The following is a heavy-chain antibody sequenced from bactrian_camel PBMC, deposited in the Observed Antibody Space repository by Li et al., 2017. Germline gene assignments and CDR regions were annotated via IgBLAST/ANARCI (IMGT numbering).Heavy chain of an antibody. V-gene: IGHV3S1*01. Sequence: HVQLVESGGGSVQAGGSLRLSCAASGYTYNRNCMAWFRQAPGKEREGVAFIHTGGGMTSYADPVKGRFTISQDNAKNTLYLQMNSLKTEDSAVYYCATQSAWRLLDWGQGTQVTVS. J-gene: IGHJ4*01. CDR3: ATQSAWRLLD. CDR1: GYTYNRNC. CDR2: IHTGGGMT.